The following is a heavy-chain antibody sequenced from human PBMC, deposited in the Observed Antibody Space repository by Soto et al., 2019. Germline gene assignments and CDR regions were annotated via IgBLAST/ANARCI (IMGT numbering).Heavy chain of an antibody. V-gene: IGHV3-23*01. J-gene: IGHJ4*02. CDR1: GFTFSSYA. CDR2: IIGSGGST. D-gene: IGHD5-12*01. Sequence: PGGSLRLSCAASGFTFSSYAMIWVRQAPGKGLEWVSAIIGSGGSTYYADSVKGRFTISKDNSKNTLYLQMNSLRAEDTAVYYCAEKRWLQSPPEFFDYWGQGTLVTVSS. CDR3: AEKRWLQSPPEFFDY.